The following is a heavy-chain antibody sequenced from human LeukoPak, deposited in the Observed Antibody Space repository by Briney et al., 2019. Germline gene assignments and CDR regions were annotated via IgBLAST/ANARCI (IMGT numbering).Heavy chain of an antibody. CDR1: GFTFSSYA. D-gene: IGHD6-13*01. V-gene: IGHV3-30-3*01. Sequence: GGSLRLSCAASGFTFSSYAMHWVRQAPGKGLEWVAVISYDGSNKYYADSVKGRFTISRDNSKNTLYLQMNSLRAEDTAVYYCARGGIAAAGGSSHDYWGQGTLVTVSS. J-gene: IGHJ4*02. CDR2: ISYDGSNK. CDR3: ARGGIAAAGGSSHDY.